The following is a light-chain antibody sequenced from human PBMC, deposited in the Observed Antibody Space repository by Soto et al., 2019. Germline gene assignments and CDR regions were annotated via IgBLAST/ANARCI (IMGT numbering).Light chain of an antibody. J-gene: IGKJ3*01. CDR2: DAS. V-gene: IGKV1-33*01. CDR3: QQYDSLPA. CDR1: QDINNF. Sequence: DIQLTQSPSSLSASVGDRVTITCQASQDINNFLNWYQQKPGKAPKLLIDDASTLQTGVPSRFSGSGSETDFTFTISSLQPEDIATYYCQQYDSLPAFGPGTKVEIK.